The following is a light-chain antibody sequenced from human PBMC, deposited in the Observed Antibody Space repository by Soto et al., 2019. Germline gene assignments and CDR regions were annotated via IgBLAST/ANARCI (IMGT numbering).Light chain of an antibody. CDR2: KAF. CDR1: QSIKSR. Sequence: DIQITQAPSTLSASVGDRVTITCRARQSIKSRLAWYQQKPGTAPELLIDKAFNFKSGVQSRFSGSGSGTDFTLTISSLQPDDFANYYCHQYYIYPCPFGQGNKVEV. V-gene: IGKV1-5*03. J-gene: IGKJ1*01. CDR3: HQYYIYPCP.